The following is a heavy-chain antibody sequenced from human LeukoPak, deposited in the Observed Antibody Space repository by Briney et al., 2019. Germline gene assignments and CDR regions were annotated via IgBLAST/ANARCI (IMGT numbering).Heavy chain of an antibody. V-gene: IGHV3-64*01. Sequence: GGSLRLSCAASGFTFSSYAMHWVRQAPGKGLEYVSAISSNGGSTYYANSVKGRFTISRDNSKNTLYLQMGSLRAEDMAVYYCARVGYYGSGSPFDYWGQGTLVTVSS. D-gene: IGHD3-10*01. CDR2: ISSNGGST. CDR3: ARVGYYGSGSPFDY. J-gene: IGHJ4*02. CDR1: GFTFSSYA.